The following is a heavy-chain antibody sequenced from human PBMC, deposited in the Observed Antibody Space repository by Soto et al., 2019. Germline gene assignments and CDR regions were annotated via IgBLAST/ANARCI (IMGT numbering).Heavy chain of an antibody. CDR2: ISYDGSNK. D-gene: IGHD3-10*01. Sequence: QVQLVESGGGVVQPGRSLRLSCAASGFTFSSYGMHWVRQAPGKGLEWVAVISYDGSNKYYADSVKGRFTISRDNSKNTLYLQMNSLRAEDTAVYYCAKEVGENWGQGTLVTVSS. V-gene: IGHV3-30*18. J-gene: IGHJ4*02. CDR1: GFTFSSYG. CDR3: AKEVGEN.